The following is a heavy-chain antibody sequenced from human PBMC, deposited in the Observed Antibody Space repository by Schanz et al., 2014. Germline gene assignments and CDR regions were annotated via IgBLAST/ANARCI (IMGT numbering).Heavy chain of an antibody. V-gene: IGHV3-48*04. D-gene: IGHD3-10*01. J-gene: IGHJ4*02. CDR1: GFTFSSYW. CDR2: VSRSTPDI. Sequence: EVQVVESGGGLVQPGGSLRLSCAASGFTFSSYWMHWVRQVPGKGLEWVSYVSRSTPDIYYADSVKGRFTISRDNSKNSLYLQMNSLRAEDTAVYYCARIGGSVFDYWAQGTLVTVSS. CDR3: ARIGGSVFDY.